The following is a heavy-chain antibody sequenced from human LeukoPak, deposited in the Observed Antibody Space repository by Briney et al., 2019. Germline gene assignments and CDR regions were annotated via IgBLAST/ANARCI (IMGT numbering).Heavy chain of an antibody. J-gene: IGHJ6*03. CDR3: ARIPSGYTLGYGYYYYYMDV. CDR2: ISTSSSTI. D-gene: IGHD5-18*01. CDR1: GFTFSDYT. Sequence: PGGSLRLSCEVSGFTFSDYTMTWGRQAPGKGLEWVSYISTSSSTIYYADSVKGRFTISRDNTKNSLYLQMNSLRAEDTAVYYCARIPSGYTLGYGYYYYYMDVWGKGATVTVSS. V-gene: IGHV3-48*04.